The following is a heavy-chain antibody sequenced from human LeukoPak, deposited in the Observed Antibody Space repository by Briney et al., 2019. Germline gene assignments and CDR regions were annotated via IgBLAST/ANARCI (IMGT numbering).Heavy chain of an antibody. Sequence: GGSLRLSCAASGFTFSSYAMSWVRQAPGKGLEWVSAISVSGGSTYYADSVKGRFTISRDNSKNTLYLPMNSLRAEDTAVYYCAKMSIVGAILYYFDYWGQGTLVTVSS. V-gene: IGHV3-23*01. CDR3: AKMSIVGAILYYFDY. CDR2: ISVSGGST. D-gene: IGHD1-26*01. J-gene: IGHJ4*02. CDR1: GFTFSSYA.